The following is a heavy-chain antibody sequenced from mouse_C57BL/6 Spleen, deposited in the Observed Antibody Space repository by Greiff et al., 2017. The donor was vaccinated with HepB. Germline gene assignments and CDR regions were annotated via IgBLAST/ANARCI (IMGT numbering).Heavy chain of an antibody. V-gene: IGHV5-9-1*02. CDR3: TRDDGYYYAMDY. CDR2: ISSGGDYI. Sequence: VQLKESGEGLVKPGGSLKLSCAASGFTFSSYAMSWVRQTPEKRLEWVAYISSGGDYIYYADTVKGRFTISRDNARNTLYLQMSSLKSEDTAMYYCTRDDGYYYAMDYWGQGTSVTVSS. D-gene: IGHD2-3*01. CDR1: GFTFSSYA. J-gene: IGHJ4*01.